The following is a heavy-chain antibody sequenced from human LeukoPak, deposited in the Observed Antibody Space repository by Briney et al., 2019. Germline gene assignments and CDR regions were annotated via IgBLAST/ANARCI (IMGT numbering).Heavy chain of an antibody. CDR1: GFTFDDYG. CDR3: ARVRWAATTRDAFDI. J-gene: IGHJ3*02. D-gene: IGHD4-23*01. Sequence: GGSLRLSCAASGFTFDDYGMSWVRQTPGKGLEWVSSISSSSSYIYYADSVKGRFTISRDNAKNSLYLQMNSLRAEDTAVYYCARVRWAATTRDAFDIWGQGTMVTVSS. V-gene: IGHV3-21*01. CDR2: ISSSSSYI.